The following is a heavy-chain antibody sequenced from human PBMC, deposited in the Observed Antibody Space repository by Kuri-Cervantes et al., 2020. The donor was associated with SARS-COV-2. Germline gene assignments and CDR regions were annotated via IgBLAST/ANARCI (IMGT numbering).Heavy chain of an antibody. CDR2: INHSGST. Sequence: SMSSNFWTWIRQPPGKGLEWIGEINHSGSTNYNPSLKSRVTISVDTSKNQFSLKLSSVTAADTAVYYCARVGRAGPFDYWGQGTLVTVSS. CDR3: ARVGRAGPFDY. J-gene: IGHJ4*02. D-gene: IGHD6-13*01. V-gene: IGHV4-34*01. CDR1: SMSSNF.